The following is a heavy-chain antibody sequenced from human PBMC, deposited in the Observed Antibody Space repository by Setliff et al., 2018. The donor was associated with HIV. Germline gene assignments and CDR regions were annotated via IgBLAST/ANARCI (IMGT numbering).Heavy chain of an antibody. V-gene: IGHV1-69*10. J-gene: IGHJ6*03. CDR2: IIPFLRVI. CDR3: ARRGDSYYYMDV. CDR1: GGSFTSYV. D-gene: IGHD7-27*01. Sequence: SVKVSCKASGGSFTSYVISWVRQAPGQGLEWMGGIIPFLRVINYAQKFQGRVTISTDESMGTAYMELSSLRYDDTAVYYCARRGDSYYYMDVWGKGTTVTVS.